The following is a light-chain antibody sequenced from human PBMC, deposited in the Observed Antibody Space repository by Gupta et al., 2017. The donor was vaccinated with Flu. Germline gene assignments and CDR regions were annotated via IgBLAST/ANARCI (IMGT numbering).Light chain of an antibody. CDR2: LNSDVSH. CDR1: SGHSSYA. J-gene: IGLJ3*02. V-gene: IGLV4-69*01. Sequence: QLVLTQSPSASASLGSSVKLTCTLSSGHSSYAIAWHQQQPEKGPRYLMKLNSDVSHSKGDGIPDRFSGSSSGAERYLTFSSLQSEDEADYYCQTWGTGFRVFGGGTELTVL. CDR3: QTWGTGFRV.